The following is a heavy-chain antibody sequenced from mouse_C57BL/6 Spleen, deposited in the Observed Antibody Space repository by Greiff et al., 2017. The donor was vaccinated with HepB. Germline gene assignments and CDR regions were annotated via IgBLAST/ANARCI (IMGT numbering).Heavy chain of an antibody. CDR3: ARTVVATGYWYFDV. Sequence: QVQLQQPGAELVMPGASVKLSCKASGYTFTSYWMHWVNQRPGQGLEWIGEIDPSDSYTNYTQKFKGKSTLTVDKSSSTAYMQLSSLTSEDSAVYYCARTVVATGYWYFDVWGTGTTVTVSS. J-gene: IGHJ1*03. D-gene: IGHD1-1*01. V-gene: IGHV1-69*01. CDR2: IDPSDSYT. CDR1: GYTFTSYW.